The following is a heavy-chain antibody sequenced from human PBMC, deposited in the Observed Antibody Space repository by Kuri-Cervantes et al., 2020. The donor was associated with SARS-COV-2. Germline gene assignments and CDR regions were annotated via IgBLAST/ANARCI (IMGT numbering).Heavy chain of an antibody. D-gene: IGHD6-19*01. Sequence: GGSLRLSCAASGFTFSSYWMSWVRQAPGKGLEWVANIKQDGSEKYYVDSVKGRFAISRDNSKNTLYLQMNSLRAEDTAVYYCARGRGSGWQDYWGQGTLVTVSS. CDR2: IKQDGSEK. CDR1: GFTFSSYW. V-gene: IGHV3-7*03. J-gene: IGHJ4*02. CDR3: ARGRGSGWQDY.